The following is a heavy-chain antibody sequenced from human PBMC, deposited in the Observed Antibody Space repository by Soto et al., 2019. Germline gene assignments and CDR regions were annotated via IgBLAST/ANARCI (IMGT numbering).Heavy chain of an antibody. CDR2: FIPVFSTV. CDR1: GITFSNYA. D-gene: IGHD3-9*01. V-gene: IGHV1-69*01. J-gene: IGHJ5*02. Sequence: QVQLVQSGAEVKKPGSSVKVSCKASGITFSNYAITWVRQAPGQGLEWMGGFIPVFSTVNYAQKFQGRVTITADESTSTAYMELSSLRSEDTAMYYCARGGRINYDILTESRDWFDPWGQGTLVTVSS. CDR3: ARGGRINYDILTESRDWFDP.